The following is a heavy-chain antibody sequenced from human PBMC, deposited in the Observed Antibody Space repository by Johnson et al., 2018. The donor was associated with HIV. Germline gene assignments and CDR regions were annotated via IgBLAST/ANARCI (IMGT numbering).Heavy chain of an antibody. D-gene: IGHD3-9*01. CDR3: ARAAYVHYDILTGPPLEDAFDI. CDR1: VFTFSSYA. CDR2: ISYDGSNK. Sequence: LVESGGGVVQPGRSLRLSCAASVFTFSSYAMHWVRQAPGKGLEWVAVISYDGSNKYYADSVKGRFTISRDNSKNTLYLQMNSLRAEDTAVYYCARAAYVHYDILTGPPLEDAFDIWGQGTMVTVSS. V-gene: IGHV3-30*04. J-gene: IGHJ3*02.